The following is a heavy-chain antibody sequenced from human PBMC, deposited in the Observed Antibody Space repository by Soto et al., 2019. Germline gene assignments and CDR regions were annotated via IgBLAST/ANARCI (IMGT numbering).Heavy chain of an antibody. CDR2: IYYTGST. CDR1: GYSISSYY. V-gene: IGHV4-59*08. J-gene: IGHJ6*02. CDR3: ARQRYDILTGYYNYGMDV. D-gene: IGHD3-9*01. Sequence: ETLSLTCTVSGYSISSYYWAWIRQPPGKGLEWIGYIYYTGSTNYNPSLKSRVTISIDTSKNQFSLKLSSVTAADTAVYYCARQRYDILTGYYNYGMDVWGQGTTVTVSS.